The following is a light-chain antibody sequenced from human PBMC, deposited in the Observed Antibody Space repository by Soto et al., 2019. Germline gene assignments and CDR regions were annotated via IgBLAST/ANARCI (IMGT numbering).Light chain of an antibody. CDR1: SSDIGAYNY. V-gene: IGLV2-14*01. J-gene: IGLJ2*01. CDR3: SSYTSSSTRV. CDR2: EVT. Sequence: QSVLTQPASVSGSPGQSITISCTGTSSDIGAYNYVSWYQQHPGKAPELMIYEVTNRPSGVSSRFSGSKSGNTASLTISGLQAEDEADYYCSSYTSSSTRVFGGGTKLTVL.